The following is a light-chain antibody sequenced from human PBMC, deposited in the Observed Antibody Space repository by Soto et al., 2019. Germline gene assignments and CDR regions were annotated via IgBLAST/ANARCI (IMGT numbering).Light chain of an antibody. Sequence: EIVMTQSPATLSVSPGERATLSCRASQSVSSDLAWYQQKPGQAPRLLISDASTRATGVPARFSGSGSGTEFTLTISSLQSEDFAVYYCQQYEKWPPTFGQGTKVEIK. V-gene: IGKV3-15*01. CDR2: DAS. CDR3: QQYEKWPPT. J-gene: IGKJ1*01. CDR1: QSVSSD.